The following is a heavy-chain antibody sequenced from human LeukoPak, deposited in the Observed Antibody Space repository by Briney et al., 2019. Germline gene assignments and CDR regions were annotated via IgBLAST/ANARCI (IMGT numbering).Heavy chain of an antibody. CDR2: INPSGGST. V-gene: IGHV1-46*01. CDR1: GYTFTSYY. CDR3: ARGPPSENYSQDYFDM. Sequence: GASVKVSCKASGYTFTSYYMHWVRQAPGQGLEWMGIINPSGGSTSYAQKFQGRVTMTRDTSISTAYMELSRLRSDDTAVYYCARGPPSENYSQDYFDMWGQGTLVTVSS. D-gene: IGHD2-15*01. J-gene: IGHJ4*02.